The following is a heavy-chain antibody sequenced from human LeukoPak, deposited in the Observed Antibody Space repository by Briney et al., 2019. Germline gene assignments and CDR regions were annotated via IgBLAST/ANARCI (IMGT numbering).Heavy chain of an antibody. CDR1: GGSISSYY. J-gene: IGHJ6*02. CDR3: ARGGSVVAARIYYYGMDV. D-gene: IGHD6-6*01. CDR2: IYYSGST. V-gene: IGHV4-59*01. Sequence: SETLSLTCTVSGGSISSYYWSWIRQPPGKGLEWIGYIYYSGSTNYNPSLKSRVTISVDTPKNQFSLKLSSVTAADTAVYYCARGGSVVAARIYYYGMDVWGQGTTVTVSS.